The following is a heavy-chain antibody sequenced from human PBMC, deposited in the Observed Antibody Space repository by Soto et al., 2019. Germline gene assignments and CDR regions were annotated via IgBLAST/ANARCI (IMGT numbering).Heavy chain of an antibody. CDR2: MNPNSGNT. Sequence: APVKVSCKASGYTFPSYDINWVRQATGQGLEWMGWMNPNSGNTGYAQKFQGRVTMTRNTSISTAYMELRSLRSDDTAVYYCARDFRSRGYYYGMDVWGQGTTVTVSS. CDR3: ARDFRSRGYYYGMDV. V-gene: IGHV1-8*01. CDR1: GYTFPSYD. J-gene: IGHJ6*02. D-gene: IGHD1-1*01.